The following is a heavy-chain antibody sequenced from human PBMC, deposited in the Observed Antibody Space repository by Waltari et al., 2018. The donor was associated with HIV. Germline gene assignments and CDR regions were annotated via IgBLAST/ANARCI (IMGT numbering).Heavy chain of an antibody. Sequence: QVQLVQSGSELKKPGASVKVSCKASGYTFTSYAMNWVRQAPGQGLEWMGWINTNTGNPTYAQGFTGRFVFSLDTSVSTAYLQISSLKAEDTAVYYCARDGLLLWFGELFYYYYYGMDVWGQGTTVTVSS. V-gene: IGHV7-4-1*02. CDR1: GYTFTSYA. D-gene: IGHD3-10*01. CDR2: INTNTGNP. CDR3: ARDGLLLWFGELFYYYYYGMDV. J-gene: IGHJ6*02.